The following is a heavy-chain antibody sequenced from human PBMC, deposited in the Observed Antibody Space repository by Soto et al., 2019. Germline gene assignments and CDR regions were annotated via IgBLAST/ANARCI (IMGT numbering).Heavy chain of an antibody. D-gene: IGHD3-9*01. CDR3: AKDEYDILTGYYINLGADY. CDR2: ISGSGGST. V-gene: IGHV3-23*01. Sequence: PGGSLRLSCAASGFTFSSYAMSWVRQAPGKGLEWVSAISGSGGSTYYADSVKGRFTISRDNSKNTLYLQMNSLRAEDTAVYYCAKDEYDILTGYYINLGADYWGQGTLVTVSS. CDR1: GFTFSSYA. J-gene: IGHJ4*02.